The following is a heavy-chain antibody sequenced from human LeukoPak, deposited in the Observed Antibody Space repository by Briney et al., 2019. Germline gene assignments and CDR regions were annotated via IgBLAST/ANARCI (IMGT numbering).Heavy chain of an antibody. V-gene: IGHV1-18*01. J-gene: IGHJ4*02. CDR1: GYTFTSYG. Sequence: ASVKVSCKASGYTFTSYGISWVRQAPGQRLWRMGRIIAYNGNTNYAQKLQGRVTMTTDAFTSTAYMELRSLRSDDTAVYSCARVVGYNWNYETAGHLDYWGQGTLVTVSS. D-gene: IGHD1-7*01. CDR3: ARVVGYNWNYETAGHLDY. CDR2: IIAYNGNT.